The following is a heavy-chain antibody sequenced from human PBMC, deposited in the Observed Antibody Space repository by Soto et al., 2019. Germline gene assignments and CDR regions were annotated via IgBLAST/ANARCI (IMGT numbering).Heavy chain of an antibody. CDR3: PKGPLGRGYDLDY. CDR2: ISASGGST. V-gene: IGHV3-23*01. D-gene: IGHD5-12*01. CDR1: GFTFSNYV. Sequence: EVQLLDSGGGLVQPGGSLRLSCAASGFTFSNYVMNWVRQAPGKGLDWVSAISASGGSTYYADSVKGRFTISRDNSKNTPYLQMISLRAEDTAVYYWPKGPLGRGYDLDYWGQGTLVTVSS. J-gene: IGHJ4*02.